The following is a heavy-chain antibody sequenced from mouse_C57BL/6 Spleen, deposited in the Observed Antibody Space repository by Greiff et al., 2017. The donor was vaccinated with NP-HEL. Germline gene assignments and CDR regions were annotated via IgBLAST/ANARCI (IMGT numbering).Heavy chain of an antibody. CDR1: GYTFTSYW. D-gene: IGHD2-3*01. CDR3: ARGGLYDGYFAY. V-gene: IGHV1-52*01. CDR2: IDPSDSET. Sequence: QVQLKQPGAELVRPGSSVKLSCKASGYTFTSYWMHWVKQRPIQGLEWIGNIDPSDSETHYNQKFKDKATLTVDKSSSTAYMQLSSLTSEDSAVYYCARGGLYDGYFAYWGQGTLVTVSA. J-gene: IGHJ3*01.